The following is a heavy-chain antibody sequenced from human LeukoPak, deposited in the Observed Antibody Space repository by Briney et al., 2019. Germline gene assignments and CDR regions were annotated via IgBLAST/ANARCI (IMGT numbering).Heavy chain of an antibody. CDR2: VSYDESNK. CDR3: AKDLGVIIVPYAIDYYGLDV. J-gene: IGHJ6*02. D-gene: IGHD2-2*01. Sequence: GGSLRRSCAASGFTFSRHGMQWVRQAPGKGREWVAAVSYDESNKYYADSVKGRFTISRDNSKNTLFLQMNSLRAEDTAVYYCAKDLGVIIVPYAIDYYGLDVWGQGTKVTVSS. V-gene: IGHV3-30*18. CDR1: GFTFSRHG.